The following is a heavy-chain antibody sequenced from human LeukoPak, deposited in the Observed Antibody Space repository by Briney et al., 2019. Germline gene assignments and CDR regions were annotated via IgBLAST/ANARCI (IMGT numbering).Heavy chain of an antibody. CDR2: VYHSGST. D-gene: IGHD4-23*01. CDR1: GDSTNNNNW. CDR3: AMGLAWKLDY. V-gene: IGHV4-4*02. Sequence: SGTLSLTCAVSGDSTNNNNWWSWVRQSPGKGLEWIGEVYHSGSTNYNPSLKSRVTISVDKSKNQFSLKLSSVIAADTAVYYCAMGLAWKLDYWGQGTLVTVSS. J-gene: IGHJ4*02.